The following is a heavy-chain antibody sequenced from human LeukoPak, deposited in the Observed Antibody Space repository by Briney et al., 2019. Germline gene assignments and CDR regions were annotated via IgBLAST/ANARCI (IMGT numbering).Heavy chain of an antibody. D-gene: IGHD5-24*01. V-gene: IGHV1-69*05. CDR1: GGTFSSYA. CDR3: ARDRVEMATITGPFGY. J-gene: IGHJ4*02. Sequence: GASVKVSCKAPGGTFSSYAISWVRQAPGQGLEWMGRIIPIFGTANYAQKFQGRVTITTDESTSTAYMELSSLRSEDTAVYYCARDRVEMATITGPFGYWGQGTLVTVSS. CDR2: IIPIFGTA.